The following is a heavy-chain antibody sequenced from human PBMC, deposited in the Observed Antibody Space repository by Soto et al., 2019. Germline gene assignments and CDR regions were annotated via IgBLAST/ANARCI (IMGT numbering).Heavy chain of an antibody. CDR3: AREALSFGSALDV. D-gene: IGHD3-3*01. J-gene: IGHJ6*02. CDR2: ITWNGGNT. Sequence: GGSLRLSCAASGFRFDDYNMHWVRQAPGKGLEWVSLITWNGGNTYYADSVKGRFTISRDGTTQSVFLQMTSLKREDTGLYYCAREALSFGSALDVWGQGTTVTVSS. CDR1: GFRFDDYN. V-gene: IGHV3-43*01.